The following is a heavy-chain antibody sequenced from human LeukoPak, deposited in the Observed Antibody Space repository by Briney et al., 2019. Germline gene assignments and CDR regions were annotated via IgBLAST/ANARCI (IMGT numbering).Heavy chain of an antibody. CDR3: AKRMTVRGYWDTSGDAFDI. D-gene: IGHD3-22*01. Sequence: GGSLRLSCAASGFTFSNYAITWVRQAPGKGLKWVSGISATGGSTYYADSVKGRFTISRDNSKNTLYLQMNSLRAEDTVLYYCAKRMTVRGYWDTSGDAFDIWGQGTMVTVSS. V-gene: IGHV3-23*01. CDR1: GFTFSNYA. CDR2: ISATGGST. J-gene: IGHJ3*02.